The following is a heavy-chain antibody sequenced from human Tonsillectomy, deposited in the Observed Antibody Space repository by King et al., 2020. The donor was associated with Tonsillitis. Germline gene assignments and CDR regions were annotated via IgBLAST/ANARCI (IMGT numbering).Heavy chain of an antibody. V-gene: IGHV1-2*02. CDR2: INPDSGDT. CDR3: ARSAKYSSSWYYF. CDR1: GYTFTDYY. Sequence: QLVQSGPEVTKPGASVKVSCKASGYTFTDYYIHWVRQAPGQGLEWMGWINPDSGDTNYAQKFKGRVIMTRETSIITAYMELSSLRSDDTAVYYCARSAKYSSSWYYFWGQGALVTVSS. D-gene: IGHD6-13*01. J-gene: IGHJ4*02.